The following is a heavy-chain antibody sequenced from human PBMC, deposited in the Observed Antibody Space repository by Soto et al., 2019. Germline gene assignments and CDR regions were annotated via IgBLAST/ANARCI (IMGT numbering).Heavy chain of an antibody. J-gene: IGHJ4*02. CDR1: GFTFSHAW. CDR3: TTWGSCLTDYSR. V-gene: IGHV3-15*02. CDR2: IRSNIEGAAT. D-gene: IGHD3-9*01. Sequence: EVQLVESGGTLVKPGGSLTLSCAASGFTFSHAWMNWVRHVPGKGLEWVGRIRSNIEGAATDYAAPVKGRFSIPRDNSKNTLFLQMHSLKTEDTGVYNCTTWGSCLTDYSRWGQGTLVTVSS.